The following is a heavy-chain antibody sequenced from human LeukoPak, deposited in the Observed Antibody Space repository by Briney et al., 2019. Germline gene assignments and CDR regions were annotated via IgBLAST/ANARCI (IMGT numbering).Heavy chain of an antibody. V-gene: IGHV4-59*08. CDR1: GGSISSYY. Sequence: SETLSLTCTVSGGSISSYYWSWIRQPPGKGLEWIGYIYYSGSTNYNPSLKSRVTISVDTSKNQFSLKLSSVTAADTAVYYCARRYYDSSGWGYFDLWGRGTLVTVSS. CDR3: ARRYYDSSGWGYFDL. CDR2: IYYSGST. D-gene: IGHD3-22*01. J-gene: IGHJ2*01.